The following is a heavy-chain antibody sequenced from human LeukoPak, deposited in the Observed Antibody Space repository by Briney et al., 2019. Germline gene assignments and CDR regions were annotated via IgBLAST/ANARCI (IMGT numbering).Heavy chain of an antibody. V-gene: IGHV4-59*01. J-gene: IGHJ4*02. CDR3: ARDQDGYNSYFDY. D-gene: IGHD5-24*01. CDR1: GGSISSYY. CDR2: IYYSGST. Sequence: RPAETLSLTCTVSGGSISSYYWSWIRQPPGKGLEWIGYIYYSGSTNYNPSLKSRVTIPVDTSKNQFSLKLSSVTAADTAVYYCARDQDGYNSYFDYWGQGTLVTASS.